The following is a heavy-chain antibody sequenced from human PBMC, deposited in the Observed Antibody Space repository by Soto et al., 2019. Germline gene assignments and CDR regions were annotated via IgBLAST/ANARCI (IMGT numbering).Heavy chain of an antibody. CDR1: GGTFSSYT. V-gene: IGHV1-69*02. D-gene: IGHD2-15*01. Sequence: QVQLVQSGAEVKKPGSSVKVSCKASGGTFSSYTISWVRQAPGQGLEWMGRIIPILRIANYAQKFQGRVTITADKSTSTAYMELSSLRSEDTAVYYCAAARSCSGGSCYRAYWFDPWGQGTLVTVSS. J-gene: IGHJ5*02. CDR2: IIPILRIA. CDR3: AAARSCSGGSCYRAYWFDP.